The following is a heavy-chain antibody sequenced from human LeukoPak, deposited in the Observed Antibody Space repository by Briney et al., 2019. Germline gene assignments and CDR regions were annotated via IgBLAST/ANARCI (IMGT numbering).Heavy chain of an antibody. D-gene: IGHD4-17*01. Sequence: PSETLSLTCTVSGGSISSYYWSWIRQPAGKGLEWIGRIYTSGSTNYNPSLKSRVTMSVDTSKNQFSLKLSSVTAADTAVYYCASFGWDDYGDYDTYFDYWGQGTLVTVSS. CDR3: ASFGWDDYGDYDTYFDY. V-gene: IGHV4-4*07. CDR1: GGSISSYY. J-gene: IGHJ4*02. CDR2: IYTSGST.